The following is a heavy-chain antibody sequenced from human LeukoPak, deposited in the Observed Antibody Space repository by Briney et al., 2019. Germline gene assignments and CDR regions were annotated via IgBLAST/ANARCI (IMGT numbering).Heavy chain of an antibody. J-gene: IGHJ3*02. D-gene: IGHD2-2*01. Sequence: GGSLRLSCAASGFTFSDYYMSWIRQAPGKGLEWVSYISSSGSTIYYADSVKGRFTISRDNAKNSLYLQMNSLRAEDTAVYYCVAVVIQLLDAFDIWGQGTVVTVSS. CDR1: GFTFSDYY. CDR3: VAVVIQLLDAFDI. CDR2: ISSSGSTI. V-gene: IGHV3-11*01.